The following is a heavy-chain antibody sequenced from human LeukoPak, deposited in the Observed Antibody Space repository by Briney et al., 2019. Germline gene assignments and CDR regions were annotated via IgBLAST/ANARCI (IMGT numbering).Heavy chain of an antibody. CDR1: GGSISSYY. CDR3: ARGLDDFWSGYYYYMDV. Sequence: SETLSLTCTVSGGSISSYYWSWIRQPAGKGLEWIGRIYTSGSTNYNPSLKSRVTMSVDTSKNQFSLKLSSVTAADTAVYYCARGLDDFWSGYYYYMDVWGKGTTVTVSS. J-gene: IGHJ6*03. CDR2: IYTSGST. D-gene: IGHD3-3*01. V-gene: IGHV4-4*07.